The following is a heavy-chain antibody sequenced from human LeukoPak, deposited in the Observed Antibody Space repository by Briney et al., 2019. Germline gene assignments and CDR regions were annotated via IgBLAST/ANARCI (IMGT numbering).Heavy chain of an antibody. CDR1: GGSISSSSYY. CDR2: IYYSGST. CDR3: AREVRDGYNYFDY. Sequence: SETLSLTCTVSGGSISSSSYYWGWIRQPPGKGLEWIGSIYYSGSTYYNPSLKSRVTISVDTSKNQFSLKLSSVTAADTAVYYCAREVRDGYNYFDYWGQGTLVTVSS. D-gene: IGHD5-24*01. V-gene: IGHV4-39*07. J-gene: IGHJ4*02.